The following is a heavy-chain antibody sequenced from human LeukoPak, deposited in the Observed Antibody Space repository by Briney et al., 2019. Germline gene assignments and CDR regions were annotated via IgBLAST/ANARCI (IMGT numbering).Heavy chain of an antibody. D-gene: IGHD3-22*01. Sequence: PGRSLRLSCAASGFTFSSYAMHWVRQAPGKGLEWVAVISYDGSNKYYADSVKGRFTISRDNSKNTLYLQMNSLRAEDTAVYYCASWYAGYYDSSGFDYWGQGTLVTVSS. CDR3: ASWYAGYYDSSGFDY. J-gene: IGHJ4*02. CDR1: GFTFSSYA. V-gene: IGHV3-30*01. CDR2: ISYDGSNK.